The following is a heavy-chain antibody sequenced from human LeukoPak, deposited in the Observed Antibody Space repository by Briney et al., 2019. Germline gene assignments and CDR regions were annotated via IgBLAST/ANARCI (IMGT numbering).Heavy chain of an antibody. CDR1: GYTFTSYD. CDR3: ARDLASTYYDILTGEQYFQH. V-gene: IGHV1-8*01. D-gene: IGHD3-9*01. J-gene: IGHJ1*01. Sequence: GASVKVSCKASGYTFTSYDINWVRQATGQGLEWMGWMNPNSGNTGYAQKFQGRVTMTRNTSISTAYMELSSLRSEDTAVYYCARDLASTYYDILTGEQYFQHWGQGTLVTVSS. CDR2: MNPNSGNT.